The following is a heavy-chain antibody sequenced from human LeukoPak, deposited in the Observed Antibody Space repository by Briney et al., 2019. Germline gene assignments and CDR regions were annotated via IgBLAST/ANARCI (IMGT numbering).Heavy chain of an antibody. CDR2: IKQDGSEK. D-gene: IGHD3-3*01. V-gene: IGHV3-7*01. Sequence: GGSLRLSCAASGFTFSTYWMSWVRQAPGKGLEWVVNIKQDGSEKYYVDSVKGRFTISRDNAKNSLYLQMNSLRAEDTAVYYCARDLRDFWSGDAFDIWGQGTMVTVSS. CDR1: GFTFSTYW. CDR3: ARDLRDFWSGDAFDI. J-gene: IGHJ3*02.